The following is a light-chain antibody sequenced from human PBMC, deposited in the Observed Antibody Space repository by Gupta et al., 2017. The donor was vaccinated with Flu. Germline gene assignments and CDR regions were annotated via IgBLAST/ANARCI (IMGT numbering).Light chain of an antibody. Sequence: QVVTISSSGSSSNVGSSHVSWYQQVAGTAPKLLIQRNNQRPSGVPGRFSGSKSGPSASLTISGLRSEDEADYYCATWDDDLRGVFGGGTKLTVL. CDR2: RNN. J-gene: IGLJ3*02. CDR3: ATWDDDLRGV. CDR1: SSNVGSSH. V-gene: IGLV1-47*01.